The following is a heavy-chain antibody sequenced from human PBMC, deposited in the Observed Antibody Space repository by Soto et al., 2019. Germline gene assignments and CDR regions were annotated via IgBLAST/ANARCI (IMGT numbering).Heavy chain of an antibody. CDR3: AVAVAGPTAIGY. V-gene: IGHV3-74*01. CDR1: GFSFSSYW. D-gene: IGHD6-19*01. J-gene: IGHJ4*02. Sequence: GGSLRLSCADSGFSFSSYWMHWVRQGPGKGLVWVSRINTDGSSTNYADSVKGRFTISRDNAKNTLYLQMNSLRAEDTAVYYCAVAVAGPTAIGYWGQGTLVTVSS. CDR2: INTDGSST.